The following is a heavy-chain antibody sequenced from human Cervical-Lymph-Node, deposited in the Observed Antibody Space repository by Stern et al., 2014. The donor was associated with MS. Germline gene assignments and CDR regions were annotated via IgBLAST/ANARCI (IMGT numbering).Heavy chain of an antibody. CDR3: AREKEWLRFRGFDS. CDR2: ISYSGSA. V-gene: IGHV4-31*03. CDR1: RGSITSGDYS. Sequence: QLQLQESGPGLVKPSQALSLTCTVSRGSITSGDYSWTWIRQHPGKGLVWIGYISYSGSADYNPSLKSRVIISVDTSKSQFSLKLSSVTAADTAVYYCAREKEWLRFRGFDSWGQGTLVTVSS. J-gene: IGHJ4*02. D-gene: IGHD5-12*01.